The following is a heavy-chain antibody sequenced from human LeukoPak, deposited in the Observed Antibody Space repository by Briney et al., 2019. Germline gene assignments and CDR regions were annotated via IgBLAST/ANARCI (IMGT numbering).Heavy chain of an antibody. V-gene: IGHV1-2*02. CDR3: ARRVGYYYGSGINSGREYYFDY. CDR2: INPNSGGT. CDR1: GYTFTSYD. D-gene: IGHD3-10*01. Sequence: ASVKVSCKASGYTFTSYDINWVRQATGQGLEWMGWINPNSGGTNYAQKFQGRVTMTRDTSISIAYMELSRLRSDDTAVYYCARRVGYYYGSGINSGREYYFDYWGQGTLVTVSS. J-gene: IGHJ4*02.